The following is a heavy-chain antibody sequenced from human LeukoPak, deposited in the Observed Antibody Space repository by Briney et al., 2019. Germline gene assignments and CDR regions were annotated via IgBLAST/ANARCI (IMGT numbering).Heavy chain of an antibody. CDR3: ARDRQLERRVDAFDI. J-gene: IGHJ3*02. V-gene: IGHV3-33*01. CDR1: GFTFSSYG. D-gene: IGHD1-1*01. CDR2: IWYDGSNK. Sequence: GGSLRLSCAASGFTFSSYGMHWVRQAPGKGLEWLAVIWYDGSNKYYADSVKGRFTISRDNSKNTLYLQMNSLRAEDTAVYYSARDRQLERRVDAFDIWGQGTMVIVSS.